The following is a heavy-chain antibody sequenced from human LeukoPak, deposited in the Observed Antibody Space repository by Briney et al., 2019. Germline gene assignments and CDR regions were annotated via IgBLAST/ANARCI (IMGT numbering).Heavy chain of an antibody. CDR1: GLTFSSYG. D-gene: IGHD7-27*01. Sequence: GRSLRLSCVASGLTFSSYGMHWVRQAPGKGLEWVANIKKDGSEKYYADSVKGRFTISRDNAKNSLYLQMNSLRDEDTAVYYCARDRNWGFDYWGQGTLVTVSS. CDR3: ARDRNWGFDY. CDR2: IKKDGSEK. V-gene: IGHV3-7*01. J-gene: IGHJ4*02.